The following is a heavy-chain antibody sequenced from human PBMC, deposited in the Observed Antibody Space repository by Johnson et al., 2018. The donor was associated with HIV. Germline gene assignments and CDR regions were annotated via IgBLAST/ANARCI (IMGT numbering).Heavy chain of an antibody. CDR1: AFTFADYA. CDR2: ISGSGGST. CDR3: ARDLGEYSSGWSEPVGAFDI. V-gene: IGHV3-23*04. D-gene: IGHD6-19*01. Sequence: EVQLVESGGGLAQPGRSLRLSCAASAFTFADYAMHWVRQAPGKGLEWVAAISGSGGSTYYADSVKGRFNISRDHSKNTLYLQMNSLRAEDTALYYWARDLGEYSSGWSEPVGAFDIWGQGTMVTVSS. J-gene: IGHJ3*02.